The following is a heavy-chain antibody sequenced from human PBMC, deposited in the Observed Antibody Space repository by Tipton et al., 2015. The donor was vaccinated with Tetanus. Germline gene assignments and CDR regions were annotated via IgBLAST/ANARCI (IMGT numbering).Heavy chain of an antibody. J-gene: IGHJ6*02. D-gene: IGHD1-14*01. Sequence: SLRLSCAASGFTFDDHAMHWVRQAPGKGLEWVSLISWDARVTYYSDAVKGQFTISRDNRKGSLYLQMDSLGSEDTALYFCTRSHRADYFWGMDVWGQGTTVTVSS. V-gene: IGHV3-43*01. CDR3: TRSHRADYFWGMDV. CDR2: ISWDARVT. CDR1: GFTFDDHA.